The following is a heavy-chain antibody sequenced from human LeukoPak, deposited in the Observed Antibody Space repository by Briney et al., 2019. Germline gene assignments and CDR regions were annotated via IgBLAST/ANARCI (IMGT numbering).Heavy chain of an antibody. D-gene: IGHD2-2*01. CDR1: VGCISSRGYC. J-gene: IGHJ6*02. V-gene: IGHV4-30-4*07. CDR2: IYYSGST. Sequence: TSQTLFLTCAVSVGCISSRGYCWSWIRQTPGKGLEWIGYIYYSGSTNYNPSLKSRVTISVDTSKNQFSLKLSSVTAADTAVYYCARDQAVPAASYYYGMDVWAKGPRSPSP. CDR3: ARDQAVPAASYYYGMDV.